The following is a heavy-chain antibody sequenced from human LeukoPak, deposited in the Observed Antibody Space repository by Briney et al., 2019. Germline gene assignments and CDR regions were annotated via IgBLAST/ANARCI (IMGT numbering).Heavy chain of an antibody. V-gene: IGHV3-66*01. J-gene: IGHJ4*02. CDR2: IYSGGST. D-gene: IGHD3-22*01. Sequence: PGGSLRLSCAASGFTVSSNYMSWVRQAPGKGLEWVSVIYSGGSTYYADSVKGRFTISRDNAKNSLYLQMNSLRAEDTAVYYCARAGHSSGYYLLYWGQGTLVTVSS. CDR3: ARAGHSSGYYLLY. CDR1: GFTVSSNY.